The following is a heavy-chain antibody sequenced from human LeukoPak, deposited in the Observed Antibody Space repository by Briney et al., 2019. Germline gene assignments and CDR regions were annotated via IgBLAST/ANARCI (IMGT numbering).Heavy chain of an antibody. Sequence: SETLSLTCTVSGGSISSSSYYWGWIRQPTGQGLEWIGRIYYSGNTYYHPSLKSRVTISVDTSKNQFSLRLSSVTAAETAVYYCARHLRSYGDYARFYYFDYWGQGTLVTVSS. CDR1: GGSISSSSYY. CDR2: IYYSGNT. J-gene: IGHJ4*02. V-gene: IGHV4-39*01. CDR3: ARHLRSYGDYARFYYFDY. D-gene: IGHD4-17*01.